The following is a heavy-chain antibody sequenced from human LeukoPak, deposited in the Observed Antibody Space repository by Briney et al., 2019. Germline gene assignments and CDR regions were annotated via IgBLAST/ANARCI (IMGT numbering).Heavy chain of an antibody. CDR2: IYYSGST. D-gene: IGHD6-13*01. CDR3: ARLPYSSSWYVDY. V-gene: IGHV4-59*08. J-gene: IGHJ4*02. CDR1: GGSISSYY. Sequence: PSETLSLTCTVSGGSISSYYWSWIRQPPGKGLEWIGYIYYSGSTNYNPSLKSRVTISVDTSKNQFSLKLSSVTAADTAVYYCARLPYSSSWYVDYWGQGTLVTVPS.